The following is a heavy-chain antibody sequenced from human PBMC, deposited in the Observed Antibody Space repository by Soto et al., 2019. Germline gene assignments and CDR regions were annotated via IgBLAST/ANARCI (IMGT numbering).Heavy chain of an antibody. CDR2: ISHDGSEK. J-gene: IGHJ5*02. V-gene: IGHV3-30*18. Sequence: QVQLVESGGRLAQPGTSLRLSCAASGFTFSTHGMHWVRQAGGKGLEWVAMISHDGSEKYYVDSVKGRFTISRDISKNTRLVEVDSRRIEGTAVEDWGKGGGEGGWYNWFEAWGQGAGVTVSS. CDR3: GKGGGEGGWYNWFEA. CDR1: GFTFSTHG. D-gene: IGHD3-16*01.